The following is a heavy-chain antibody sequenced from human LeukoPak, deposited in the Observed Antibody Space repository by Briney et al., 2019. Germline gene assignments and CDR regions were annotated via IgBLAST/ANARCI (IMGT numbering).Heavy chain of an antibody. J-gene: IGHJ4*02. Sequence: ASVKVSCKASGYTFTGYYLHWVRQAPGQPLEWIGWINLITGATAYAQNFQGRVTMSRDTSISTAYMDLSSLTSDDTAIYYCARDRVGSGWPRPWYFEFWGQGTLVTVSS. V-gene: IGHV1-2*02. CDR3: ARDRVGSGWPRPWYFEF. D-gene: IGHD6-19*01. CDR2: INLITGAT. CDR1: GYTFTGYY.